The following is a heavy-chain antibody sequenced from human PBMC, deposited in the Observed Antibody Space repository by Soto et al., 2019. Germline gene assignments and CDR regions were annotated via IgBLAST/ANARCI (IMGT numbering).Heavy chain of an antibody. Sequence: ASETLSLTCTVSGGSISSGGYYWSWIRQHPGKGLEWVGYIYYSGSTYYNPPLKRRVTISVDTSKNQFSLKPSSVTASDTAVYYCARDRLPREGDGVAAASNWFDHWGQGTLVTVSS. CDR1: GGSISSGGYY. CDR3: ARDRLPREGDGVAAASNWFDH. CDR2: IYYSGST. V-gene: IGHV4-31*03. D-gene: IGHD6-13*01. J-gene: IGHJ5*02.